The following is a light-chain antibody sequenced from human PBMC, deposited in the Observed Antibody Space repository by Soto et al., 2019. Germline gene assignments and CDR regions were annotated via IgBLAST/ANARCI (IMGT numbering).Light chain of an antibody. J-gene: IGKJ4*01. Sequence: EIVMTQSPATLSVSPGETATLSCRASQSLSYNLAWYQQKPGQGPRLLIYGAFTRATGIPARFSGSGSGTEFTLTISSLQSEDFAVYYCQQYKNWPPLTFGGGTKVEIK. CDR1: QSLSYN. CDR2: GAF. V-gene: IGKV3-15*01. CDR3: QQYKNWPPLT.